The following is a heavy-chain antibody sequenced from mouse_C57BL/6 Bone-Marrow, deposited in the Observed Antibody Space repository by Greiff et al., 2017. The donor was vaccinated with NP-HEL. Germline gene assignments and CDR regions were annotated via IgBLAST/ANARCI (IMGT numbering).Heavy chain of an antibody. J-gene: IGHJ1*03. D-gene: IGHD1-2*01. CDR2: IDPSDSYT. V-gene: IGHV1-59*01. CDR3: ARLWYFDV. CDR1: GYTFTSYW. Sequence: QVQLQQPGAELVRPGTSVKLSCKASGYTFTSYWMHWVKQRPGQGLEWIGVIDPSDSYTNYNQKFKGKATLTVDTSSSTAYMQLSSLTSEDSAVYYCARLWYFDVWGTGTTVTVSS.